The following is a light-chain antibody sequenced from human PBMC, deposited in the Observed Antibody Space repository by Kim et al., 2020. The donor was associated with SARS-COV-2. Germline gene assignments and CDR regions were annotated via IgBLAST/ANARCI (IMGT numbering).Light chain of an antibody. J-gene: IGKJ1*01. CDR2: GAS. V-gene: IGKV3-15*01. CDR3: QQYNAWPRT. CDR1: QSVDRN. Sequence: VSPGERATLSCRASQSVDRNLVWYQQRRGQAPRVLLYGASSRATGIPARFSGSGSGTEFTLTISSLQSEDFAVYFCQQYNAWPRTFGQGTKVDIK.